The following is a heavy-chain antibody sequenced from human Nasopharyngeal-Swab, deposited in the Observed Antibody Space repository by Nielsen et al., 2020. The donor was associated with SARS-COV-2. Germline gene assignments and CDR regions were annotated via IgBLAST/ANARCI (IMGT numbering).Heavy chain of an antibody. CDR1: GYTFTGYY. D-gene: IGHD6-19*01. J-gene: IGHJ6*02. V-gene: IGHV1-2*06. CDR2: INPNSGGT. Sequence: ASVKVSCKASGYTFTGYYMHWVRQAPGQGLEWMGRINPNSGGTNYAQKFQGRVTMTRDTSISTAYMELSRLRSDDTAVYYCARSVAGTTHYYYYYGTDVWGQGTTVTVSS. CDR3: ARSVAGTTHYYYYYGTDV.